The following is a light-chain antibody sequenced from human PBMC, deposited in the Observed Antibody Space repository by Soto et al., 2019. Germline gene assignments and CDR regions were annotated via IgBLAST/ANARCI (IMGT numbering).Light chain of an antibody. Sequence: FVLTQSPGTLSLSPGERATLSCRASQSLTNSFMAWYQQKPGQAPRLLIYDTSSRASGIPDRFSGSGSGTDFTLTISRLETEDFAVFYCQQYGTSEITFGQGTQLEIK. CDR1: QSLTNSF. J-gene: IGKJ5*01. V-gene: IGKV3-20*01. CDR3: QQYGTSEIT. CDR2: DTS.